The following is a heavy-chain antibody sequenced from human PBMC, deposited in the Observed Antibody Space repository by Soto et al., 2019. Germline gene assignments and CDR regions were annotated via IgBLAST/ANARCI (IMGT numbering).Heavy chain of an antibody. CDR1: GFTFSSYE. D-gene: IGHD6-19*01. Sequence: PGGSLRLSCAASGFTFSSYEMNWVRQAPGKGLEWVSYISSSGSTIYYADSVKGRFTISRDNAKNSLYLQMNSLRAEDTAVYYCARESSGWQNYYYGMDVWGQGTTVTVYS. CDR2: ISSSGSTI. J-gene: IGHJ6*02. CDR3: ARESSGWQNYYYGMDV. V-gene: IGHV3-48*03.